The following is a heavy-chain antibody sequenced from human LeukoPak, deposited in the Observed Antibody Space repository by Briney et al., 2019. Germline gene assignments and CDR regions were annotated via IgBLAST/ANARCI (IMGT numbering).Heavy chain of an antibody. D-gene: IGHD6-19*01. J-gene: IGHJ4*02. Sequence: ASVKVSCKASGYTFTSYDINWVRQATGQGLEWMGWMNPNSGNTGYAQKFQGRVTMTRNTSISTAYMELSGLRSEDTAVYYCARGGVPYSSGWYTSSFDYWGQGTLVTVSS. V-gene: IGHV1-8*01. CDR2: MNPNSGNT. CDR1: GYTFTSYD. CDR3: ARGGVPYSSGWYTSSFDY.